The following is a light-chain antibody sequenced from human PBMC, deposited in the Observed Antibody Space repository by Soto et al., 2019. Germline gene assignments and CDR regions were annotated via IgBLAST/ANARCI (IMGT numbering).Light chain of an antibody. CDR3: QQRSNWPPGT. CDR1: QSVSSY. V-gene: IGKV3-11*01. Sequence: SVLTQSQATLSFSPWERATLAGRGSQSVSSYLAWYQQKPGQAPRLLIYDASNRATGIPARFSGSGSGTDFTLTIRCLEPEDFAVYYCQQRSNWPPGTCGQGTRLEIK. CDR2: DAS. J-gene: IGKJ5*01.